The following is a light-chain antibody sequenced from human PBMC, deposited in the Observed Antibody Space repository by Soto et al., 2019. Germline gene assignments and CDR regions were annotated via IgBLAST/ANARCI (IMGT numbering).Light chain of an antibody. J-gene: IGKJ2*01. CDR2: WAS. CDR3: QQYYSPPRYT. V-gene: IGKV4-1*01. Sequence: DIVMTQSPEYLAVSLGERATINCKSSQNVLYSSNNKNLIAWYQQKPGQPPDLLIYWASTRQSGVPDRFSGSVPGRDFTPAISSLQAEDVAVDYCQQYYSPPRYTCGQGTRLEIK. CDR1: QNVLYSSNNKNL.